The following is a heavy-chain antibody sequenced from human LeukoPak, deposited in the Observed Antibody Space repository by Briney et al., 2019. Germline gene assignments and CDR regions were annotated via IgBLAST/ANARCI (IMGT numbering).Heavy chain of an antibody. J-gene: IGHJ3*02. CDR2: IIPGFGTA. Sequence: SVKVSCKTSGGTFSSYVISWVRQAPGQGLEWMGGIIPGFGTANYAQKFQSTVTITADVYMVLNSLRSEDTAVYYCAREPEPAITMVRGEVFDIWGQGTMVIVSS. V-gene: IGHV1-69*01. D-gene: IGHD3-10*01. CDR1: GGTFSSYV. CDR3: AREPEPAITMVRGEVFDI.